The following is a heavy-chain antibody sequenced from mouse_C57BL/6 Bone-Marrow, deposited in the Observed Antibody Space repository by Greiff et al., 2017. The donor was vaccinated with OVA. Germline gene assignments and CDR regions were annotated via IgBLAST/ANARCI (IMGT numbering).Heavy chain of an antibody. CDR1: GFTFSDYY. D-gene: IGHD1-1*02. CDR3: ARKNYPWYYFDY. Sequence: EVMLVESGGGLVQPGGSLKLSCAASGFTFSDYYMYWVRQTPGKRLEWVAYISNGGGSTYYPDTVKGRFSISRDNAKNTLYLQMSRLKSEDTAMYYCARKNYPWYYFDYWGQGTTLTVSS. J-gene: IGHJ2*01. V-gene: IGHV5-12*01. CDR2: ISNGGGST.